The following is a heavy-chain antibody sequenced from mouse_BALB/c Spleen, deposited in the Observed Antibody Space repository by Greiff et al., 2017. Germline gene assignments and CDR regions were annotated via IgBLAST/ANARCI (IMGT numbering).Heavy chain of an antibody. J-gene: IGHJ4*01. CDR1: GYSITSDYA. CDR3: ARSGEHYDGSSYYAMDY. D-gene: IGHD1-1*01. CDR2: ISYSGST. Sequence: EVQLQQSGPGLVKPSQSLSLTCTVTGYSITSDYAWNWIRQFPGNKLEWMGYISYSGSTSYNPSLKSRISITRDTSKNQFFLQLNSVTTEDTATYYCARSGEHYDGSSYYAMDYWGQGTSVTVSS. V-gene: IGHV3-2*02.